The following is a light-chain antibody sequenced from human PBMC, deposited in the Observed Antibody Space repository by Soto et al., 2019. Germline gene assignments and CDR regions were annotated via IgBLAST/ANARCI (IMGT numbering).Light chain of an antibody. CDR2: WAS. J-gene: IGKJ3*01. Sequence: DNVMTQSPDSVAVSLGERATIKCKSSQSILYSSYSNSCLAWYQQKSGQSPKLLISWASSRQSGVPDRFSGSGSGTDFTLTISSLQAEDVAVYYCQQFYSAPFTFGPGTKGDIK. CDR3: QQFYSAPFT. CDR1: QSILYSSYSNSC. V-gene: IGKV4-1*01.